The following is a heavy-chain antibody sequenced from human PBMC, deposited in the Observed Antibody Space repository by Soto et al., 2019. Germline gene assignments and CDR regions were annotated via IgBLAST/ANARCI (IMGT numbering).Heavy chain of an antibody. V-gene: IGHV3-33*01. D-gene: IGHD5-12*01. CDR3: ARVSMDIVATIWYYYYMDV. Sequence: GGSLRLSCAASGFTISSYGMHWVRQAPGKGLEWVAVIWYDGSNKYYADSVKGRFTISRDNSKNTLYLQMNSLRAEDTAVYYCARVSMDIVATIWYYYYMDVWGKGTTVNVSS. CDR2: IWYDGSNK. J-gene: IGHJ6*03. CDR1: GFTISSYG.